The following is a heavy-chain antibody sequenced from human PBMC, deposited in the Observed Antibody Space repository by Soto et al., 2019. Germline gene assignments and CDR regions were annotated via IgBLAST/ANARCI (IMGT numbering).Heavy chain of an antibody. CDR2: IYATGTT. Sequence: SETLSLTCTVSGGSVSGFYWSWIRKSAGKGLEWIGRIYATGTTDYNPSLKSRVMMSVDKSKKQFSLKLRSVTAADTAVYYCVRDGTKNLREWFDPWG. D-gene: IGHD1-1*01. J-gene: IGHJ5*02. CDR1: GGSVSGFY. V-gene: IGHV4-4*07. CDR3: VRDGTKNLREWFDP.